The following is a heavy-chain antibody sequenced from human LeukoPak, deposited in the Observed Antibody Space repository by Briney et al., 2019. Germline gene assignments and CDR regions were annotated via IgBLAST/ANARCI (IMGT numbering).Heavy chain of an antibody. Sequence: GGSLRLSCAASGFTFSSYAMSWVRQAPGKGLEWVSGISGSGGRTYNADSVKGRFTFSRDNSKDTLYLQMNSLRAEDTAVYYCAKAAAGDGGAYYYYGMDVWGQGTTVTVSS. D-gene: IGHD5-24*01. CDR3: AKAAAGDGGAYYYYGMDV. J-gene: IGHJ6*02. CDR2: ISGSGGRT. CDR1: GFTFSSYA. V-gene: IGHV3-23*01.